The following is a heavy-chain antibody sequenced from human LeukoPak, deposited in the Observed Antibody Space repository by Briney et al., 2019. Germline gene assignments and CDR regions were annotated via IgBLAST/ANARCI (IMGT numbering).Heavy chain of an antibody. CDR3: AREVGIGYFDY. V-gene: IGHV3-7*01. D-gene: IGHD2-21*01. CDR1: GFTFSSYW. Sequence: GGSLRLSCAASGFTFSSYWMSWVRQAPGKGLEWVANIKEDGGEKYSVDSVKGRFTISRDNAMNSLYLQMNSLRAEDTAVYYCAREVGIGYFDYWGQGALVTVSS. CDR2: IKEDGGEK. J-gene: IGHJ4*02.